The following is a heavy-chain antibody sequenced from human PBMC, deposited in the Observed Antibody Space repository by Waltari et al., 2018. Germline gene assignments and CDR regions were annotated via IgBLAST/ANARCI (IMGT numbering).Heavy chain of an antibody. V-gene: IGHV3-30-3*01. D-gene: IGHD3-10*01. J-gene: IGHJ4*02. CDR3: ATLDWRYYGSGSYNYFDY. CDR1: GFTFSSYA. Sequence: QVQLVESGGGVVQPGRSLRLSCAASGFTFSSYAMHWVRQAPGKGLEWVAVISYDGSNKYYADSVKGRFTISRDNSKNTLYLQMNSLRAEDTAVYYCATLDWRYYGSGSYNYFDYWGQRTLVTVSS. CDR2: ISYDGSNK.